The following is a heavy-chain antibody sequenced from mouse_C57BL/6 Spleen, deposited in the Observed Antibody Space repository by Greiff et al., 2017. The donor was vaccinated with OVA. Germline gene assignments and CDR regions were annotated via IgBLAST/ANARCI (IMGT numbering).Heavy chain of an antibody. Sequence: EVKVVESGGGLVKPGGSLKLSCAASGFTFSSYAMSWVRQTPEQRLEWVATISDGGSYTYYPDNVKGRFTISRDNAKNNLYLQMSHLKSEDTAMYYCAREEYSNYAWFAYWGQGTLVTVSA. D-gene: IGHD2-5*01. CDR3: AREEYSNYAWFAY. CDR2: ISDGGSYT. V-gene: IGHV5-4*01. CDR1: GFTFSSYA. J-gene: IGHJ3*01.